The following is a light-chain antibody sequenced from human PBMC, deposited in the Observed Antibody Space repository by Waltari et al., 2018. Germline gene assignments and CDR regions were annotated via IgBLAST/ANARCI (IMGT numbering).Light chain of an antibody. J-gene: IGKJ2*03. CDR2: GAS. V-gene: IGKV3-15*01. Sequence: IVLTQSPATLSFSPGQSSTLSCRASQSVSSSLAWYQQKPGQATRLLNYGASSRATGIPDRFSGSGSGTDFTLTSNSLEPEDVAVYYCQQYSNWPHSFGQGTKVEIK. CDR3: QQYSNWPHS. CDR1: QSVSSS.